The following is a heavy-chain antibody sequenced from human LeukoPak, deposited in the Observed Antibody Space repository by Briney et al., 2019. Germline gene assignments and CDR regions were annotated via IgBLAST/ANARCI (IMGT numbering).Heavy chain of an antibody. V-gene: IGHV4-61*02. D-gene: IGHD6-19*01. Sequence: SETLSLTCTVSGGSISSGSYYWRWIRQPAGKGLEWLGRIYTSGSTNYNPSLKSRVTISVDTSKNQFSLKLSSVTAADTAVYYCARASGAYSSGWYGELDWFDPWGQGTLVTVSS. CDR2: IYTSGST. CDR3: ARASGAYSSGWYGELDWFDP. J-gene: IGHJ5*02. CDR1: GGSISSGSYY.